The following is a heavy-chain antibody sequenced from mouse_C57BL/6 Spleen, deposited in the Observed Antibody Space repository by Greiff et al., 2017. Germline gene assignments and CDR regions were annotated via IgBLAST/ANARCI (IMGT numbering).Heavy chain of an antibody. Sequence: VKLVESGAELVKPGASVKISCKASGYAFSSYWMNWVKQRPGKGLEWIGQIYPGDGDTNYNGKFKGKATLTADKSSSTAYMQRSSLTSEDSAVYFCARGNYYGSSSYYYAMDYWGQGTSVTVSS. V-gene: IGHV1-80*01. CDR3: ARGNYYGSSSYYYAMDY. D-gene: IGHD1-1*01. CDR1: GYAFSSYW. J-gene: IGHJ4*01. CDR2: IYPGDGDT.